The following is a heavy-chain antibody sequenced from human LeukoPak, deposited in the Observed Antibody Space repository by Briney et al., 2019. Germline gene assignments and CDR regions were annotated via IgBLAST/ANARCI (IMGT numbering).Heavy chain of an antibody. CDR1: GFTFSSYS. D-gene: IGHD3-22*01. V-gene: IGHV3-48*04. CDR2: ISSSSGTI. CDR3: ARDIYYYDSSGYYFPGGSDY. J-gene: IGHJ4*02. Sequence: GGSLRLSCAAPGFTFSSYSMNWVRQAPGKGLEWVSYISSSSGTIDYADSVKGRFTISRDNAKNSLYLQMNSLRAEDTAVYYCARDIYYYDSSGYYFPGGSDYCGQGTLVTVSS.